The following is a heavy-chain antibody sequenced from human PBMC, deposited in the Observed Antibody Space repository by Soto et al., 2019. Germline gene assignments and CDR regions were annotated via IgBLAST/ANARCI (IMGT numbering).Heavy chain of an antibody. CDR1: GFTFNNYA. CDR2: IHGSCGGT. CDR3: AKDAVAGNVEWDYFVP. V-gene: IGHV3-23*01. D-gene: IGHD6-19*01. J-gene: IGHJ5*02. Sequence: EAQLLESGGGLVQPGGSLRLSCAASGFTFNNYAMSWVRQAPGKGLEWVSSIHGSCGGTYYTDAVKGRFTVSRDDSKKSLYLQMSGLRVDDTAVYYCAKDAVAGNVEWDYFVPWGQGILVNVSS.